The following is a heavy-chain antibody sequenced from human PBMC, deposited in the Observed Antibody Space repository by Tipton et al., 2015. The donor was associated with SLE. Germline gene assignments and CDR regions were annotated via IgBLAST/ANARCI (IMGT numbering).Heavy chain of an antibody. V-gene: IGHV3-48*01. CDR1: GFTFSSYS. J-gene: IGHJ4*02. D-gene: IGHD6-13*01. CDR2: ISSSSSTI. Sequence: SLRLSCAVSGFTFSSYSMNWVRQAPGKGLEWVSYISSSSSTIYYVDSVKGRFTISRDNAKNSLYLQMNSLRAEDTAVYYCARVHPYSSSWYGRFYFDYWGQGTLVTVSS. CDR3: ARVHPYSSSWYGRFYFDY.